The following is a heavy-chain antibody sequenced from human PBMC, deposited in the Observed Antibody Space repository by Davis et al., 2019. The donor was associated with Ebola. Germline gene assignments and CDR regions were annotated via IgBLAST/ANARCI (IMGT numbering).Heavy chain of an antibody. V-gene: IGHV3-33*01. CDR3: ARGQRLSEY. CDR1: GFSFSDYA. J-gene: IGHJ4*02. Sequence: PGGSLRLSCVASGFSFSDYAMHWVRQAPGKGLEWVVDIWFDGNNKFYGDSLKGRFTISRDNSKTTVYLQMNSLRADDTAVYYCARGQRLSEYWGLGTLVTVSS. CDR2: IWFDGNNK.